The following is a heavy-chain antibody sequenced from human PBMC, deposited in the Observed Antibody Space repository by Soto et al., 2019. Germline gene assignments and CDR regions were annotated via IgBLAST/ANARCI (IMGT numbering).Heavy chain of an antibody. J-gene: IGHJ5*02. CDR3: ARAWYSSSSSWFDP. CDR1: GFTFSNYW. D-gene: IGHD6-6*01. CDR2: IDQEGGER. V-gene: IGHV3-7*05. Sequence: GGSLRLSCEASGFTFSNYWMTWVRQAPGKGLECVANIDQEGGERYYADSVKGRFTISRDNSKNTLYLQMNSLRAEDTAVYYCARAWYSSSSSWFDPWGQGTLVTVSS.